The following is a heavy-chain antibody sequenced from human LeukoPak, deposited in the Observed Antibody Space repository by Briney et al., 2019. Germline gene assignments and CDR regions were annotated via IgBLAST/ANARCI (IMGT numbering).Heavy chain of an antibody. CDR2: ISGSGGST. CDR3: ARFGIAAAGTGY. CDR1: GFTFSSYG. J-gene: IGHJ4*02. Sequence: GGSLRLSCAASGFTFSSYGMSWVRQAPGKGLEWVSAISGSGGSTYYADSVKGRFTISRDNSKNSLYLQMNSLRAEDTAVYYCARFGIAAAGTGYWGQGTLVTVSS. D-gene: IGHD6-13*01. V-gene: IGHV3-23*01.